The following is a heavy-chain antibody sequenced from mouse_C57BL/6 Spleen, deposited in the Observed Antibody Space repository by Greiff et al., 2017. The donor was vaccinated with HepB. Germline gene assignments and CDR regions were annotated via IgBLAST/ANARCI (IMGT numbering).Heavy chain of an antibody. CDR1: GYTFTSYT. CDR2: INPSSGYT. CDR3: AGYSNWFDY. V-gene: IGHV1-4*01. J-gene: IGHJ2*01. Sequence: VKLMESGAELARPGASVKMSCKASGYTFTSYTMHWVKQRPGQGLEWIGYINPSSGYTKYNQKFKDKATLTADKSSSTAYMQLSSLTSEDSAVYYCAGYSNWFDYWGQGTTLTVSS. D-gene: IGHD2-5*01.